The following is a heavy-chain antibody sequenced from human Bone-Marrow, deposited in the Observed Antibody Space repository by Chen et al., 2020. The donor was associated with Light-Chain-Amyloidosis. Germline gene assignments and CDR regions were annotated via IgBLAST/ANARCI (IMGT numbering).Heavy chain of an antibody. Sequence: QVQLVQSGSELRRPGASVNISCKISGYRFSDYSLNWVQQTPGHGLEFMGWINTNTGRPTDAQGFTGRFVFSVDTSVSTAYLHITDLKSEDTGTYYCARDPWGAGSAFDVWGRGTHVTISA. V-gene: IGHV7-4-1*02. CDR2: INTNTGRP. CDR3: ARDPWGAGSAFDV. CDR1: GYRFSDYS. J-gene: IGHJ3*01. D-gene: IGHD7-27*01.